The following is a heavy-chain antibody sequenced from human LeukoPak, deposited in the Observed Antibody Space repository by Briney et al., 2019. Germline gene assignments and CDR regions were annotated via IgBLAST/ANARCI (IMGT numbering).Heavy chain of an antibody. D-gene: IGHD2-15*01. CDR3: ARSTRGCSGGSCYSSRMDV. CDR1: GFTFSSYD. Sequence: GGSLRLSCAASGFTFSSYDMHWVRQATGKGLEWVSAIGTAGDPYYPGSVKGRFTISRENAKNSLYLQMNSLRAGDTAVYYCARSTRGCSGGSCYSSRMDVWGKGTPVTVSS. CDR2: IGTAGDP. V-gene: IGHV3-13*05. J-gene: IGHJ6*04.